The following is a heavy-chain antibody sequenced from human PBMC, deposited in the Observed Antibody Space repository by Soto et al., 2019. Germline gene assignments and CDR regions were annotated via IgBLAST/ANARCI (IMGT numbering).Heavy chain of an antibody. V-gene: IGHV1-69*12. CDR3: ARDGDPGYSFWSGPLGGGRFDP. J-gene: IGHJ5*02. CDR1: GGTFGNTA. Sequence: QVQLVQSGAEVKEPGSSVNVSCKTSGGTFGNTAVTWVRQVPGQGLEWIGGIVPLFGTATYAQKFRGRVMITADESTSTAYMDVSSLRSDDTAIYYCARDGDPGYSFWSGPLGGGRFDPWGQGTLVTVSS. CDR2: IVPLFGTA. D-gene: IGHD3-3*01.